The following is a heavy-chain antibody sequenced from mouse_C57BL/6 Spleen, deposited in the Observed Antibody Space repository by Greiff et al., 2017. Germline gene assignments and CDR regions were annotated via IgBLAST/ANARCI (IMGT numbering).Heavy chain of an antibody. D-gene: IGHD1-1*01. CDR2: INYDGSST. Sequence: EVQLVESEGGLVQPGSSMKLSCTASGFTFSDYYMAWVRQVPEKGLEWVANINYDGSSTYYLDSLKSRFIISRDNAKNILYLQMSSLKSEDTATYYCARGPTSYYYGSSWYFDGWGTGTTVTVSS. J-gene: IGHJ1*03. CDR1: GFTFSDYY. V-gene: IGHV5-16*01. CDR3: ARGPTSYYYGSSWYFDG.